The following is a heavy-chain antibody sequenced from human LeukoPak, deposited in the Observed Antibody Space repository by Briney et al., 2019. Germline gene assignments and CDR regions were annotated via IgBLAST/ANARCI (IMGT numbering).Heavy chain of an antibody. CDR1: GVTVSSNY. CDR2: IRNKANGGTA. V-gene: IGHV3-71*01. Sequence: PGGSLRLSCAASGVTVSSNYMSCVRQAPGKGLEWVGFIRNKANGGTADYAASVKGRFTISRDDSKTIAYLQMNSLKTEDTAVYFCSRAYSTGWLGINDFWGQGALVTVSS. J-gene: IGHJ4*02. CDR3: SRAYSTGWLGINDF. D-gene: IGHD6-19*01.